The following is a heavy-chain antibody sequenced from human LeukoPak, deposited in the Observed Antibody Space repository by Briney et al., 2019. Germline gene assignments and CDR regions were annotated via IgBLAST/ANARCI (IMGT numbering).Heavy chain of an antibody. V-gene: IGHV3-7*01. Sequence: PGGSLRLSCAASGFTFSSYWMSWVRQAPGEGREGLANIKQDGSEKYYVDSVKGRFTISRDNAKNSLYLQMNSLRAEDTAVYYCARGSFCSGGSCYSGYFDYWGQGTLVTVSS. D-gene: IGHD2-15*01. CDR1: GFTFSSYW. CDR2: IKQDGSEK. CDR3: ARGSFCSGGSCYSGYFDY. J-gene: IGHJ4*02.